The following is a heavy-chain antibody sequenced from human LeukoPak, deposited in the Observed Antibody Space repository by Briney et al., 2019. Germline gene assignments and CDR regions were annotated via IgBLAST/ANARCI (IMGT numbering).Heavy chain of an antibody. J-gene: IGHJ4*02. CDR2: ISYSGST. V-gene: IGHV4-59*12. CDR1: GGSISTYY. D-gene: IGHD2-2*01. CDR3: ARDVPLCSSTSCYSYYFDY. Sequence: SETLSLTCTVSGGSISTYYWNWIRQPPGKGLEWIGYISYSGSTNYNPSLKSRVTISVDTSKNQFSLKLSSVTAADTAVYYCARDVPLCSSTSCYSYYFDYWGQGTLVTVSS.